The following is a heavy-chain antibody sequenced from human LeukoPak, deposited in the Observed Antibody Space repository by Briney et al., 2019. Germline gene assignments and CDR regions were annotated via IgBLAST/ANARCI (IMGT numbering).Heavy chain of an antibody. J-gene: IGHJ6*02. V-gene: IGHV3-23*01. D-gene: IGHD3-9*01. CDR2: ISGSGGST. CDR1: GFTFSSYA. Sequence: GGSLRLSCAASGFTFSSYAMSWVRQAPGKGLEWVSAISGSGGSTYYADSVKGRFTISRDNSKNTLYLQMNSLRAEDAAVYYCAKDWGLRYFDWVPPPFNYYYYYGMDVWGQGTTVTVSS. CDR3: AKDWGLRYFDWVPPPFNYYYYYGMDV.